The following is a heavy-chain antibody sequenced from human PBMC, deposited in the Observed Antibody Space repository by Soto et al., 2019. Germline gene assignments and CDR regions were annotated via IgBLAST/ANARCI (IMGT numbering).Heavy chain of an antibody. CDR1: GYTFTSYG. Sequence: ASVKVSCKASGYTFTSYGISWVRQAPGQGLEWMGWISANNGNTNYVQSLQGRVTMTTDTSTSTAYMELRNLRSDDTAVYFCARVIGYAYAPEGTWFDPWGEGTLVTVS. CDR3: ARVIGYAYAPEGTWFDP. V-gene: IGHV1-18*01. J-gene: IGHJ5*02. CDR2: ISANNGNT. D-gene: IGHD3-16*01.